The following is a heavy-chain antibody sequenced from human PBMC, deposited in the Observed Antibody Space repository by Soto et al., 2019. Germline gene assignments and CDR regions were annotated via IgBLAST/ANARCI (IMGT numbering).Heavy chain of an antibody. Sequence: SETLSLTSTVSGGSISSYYWSWIRQPAGKGLEWIGRIYTSGSSNYNPSLKSRVTMSVDTSKNQFSLKLSSVTAADTAVYYCARDLYDILPGYYHGYYFDYWGQGTLVTVSS. D-gene: IGHD3-9*01. V-gene: IGHV4-4*07. CDR2: IYTSGSS. CDR3: ARDLYDILPGYYHGYYFDY. J-gene: IGHJ4*02. CDR1: GGSISSYY.